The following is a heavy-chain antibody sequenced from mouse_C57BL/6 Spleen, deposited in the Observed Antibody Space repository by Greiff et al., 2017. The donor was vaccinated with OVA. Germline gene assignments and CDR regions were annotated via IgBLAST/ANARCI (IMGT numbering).Heavy chain of an antibody. D-gene: IGHD1-1*01. CDR2: INPGSGGT. Sequence: VKLQQSGAELVRPGTSVKVSCKASGYAFTNYLIEWVKQRPGQGLEWIGVINPGSGGTNYNEKFKGKATLTADKSSSTAYMQLSSLTSEDSAVYFCARSATTVPYYYAMDYWGQGTSVTVSS. CDR1: GYAFTNYL. J-gene: IGHJ4*01. CDR3: ARSATTVPYYYAMDY. V-gene: IGHV1-54*01.